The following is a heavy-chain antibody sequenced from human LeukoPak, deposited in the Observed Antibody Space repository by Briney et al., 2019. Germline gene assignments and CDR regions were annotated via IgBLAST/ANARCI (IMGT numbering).Heavy chain of an antibody. CDR2: INPNSGGT. D-gene: IGHD6-13*01. V-gene: IGHV1-2*02. CDR1: GYTFTGCY. CDR3: AREDSSRGRNYFDY. Sequence: GASVKVSCKASGYTFTGCYMHWVRQAPGQGLEWMGWINPNSGGTNYAQKFQGRVTMTRDTSISTAYMELSRLRSDDTAVYYCAREDSSRGRNYFDYWGQGTLVTVSS. J-gene: IGHJ4*02.